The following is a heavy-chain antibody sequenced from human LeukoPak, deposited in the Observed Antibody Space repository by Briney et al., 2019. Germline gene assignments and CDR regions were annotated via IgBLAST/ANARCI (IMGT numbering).Heavy chain of an antibody. CDR2: INHSGST. V-gene: IGHV4-34*01. CDR1: GGSFGGYY. Sequence: PSETLSLTCAVYGGSFGGYYWSWIRQPPGKGLEWIGEINHSGSTNYNPSLKSRVTISLDTSKNQFSLKLSSVTAADTAVYYCARGPAADSSGWYGTDYWGQGALVTVSS. D-gene: IGHD6-19*01. J-gene: IGHJ4*02. CDR3: ARGPAADSSGWYGTDY.